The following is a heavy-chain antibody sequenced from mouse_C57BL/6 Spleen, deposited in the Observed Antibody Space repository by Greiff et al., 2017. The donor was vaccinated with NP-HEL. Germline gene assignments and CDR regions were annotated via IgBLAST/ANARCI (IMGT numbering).Heavy chain of an antibody. D-gene: IGHD1-1*01. CDR3: ARWATTVVADY. V-gene: IGHV1-19*01. CDR1: GYTFTDYY. J-gene: IGHJ2*01. CDR2: INPYNGGT. Sequence: EVQLQQSGPVLVKPGASVKMSCKASGYTFTDYYMNWVKQSHGKSLEWIGVINPYNGGTSYNQTFKGKATLTVDKSSSTAYMELNSLTSEDSAVYYCARWATTVVADYWGQGTTLTVSS.